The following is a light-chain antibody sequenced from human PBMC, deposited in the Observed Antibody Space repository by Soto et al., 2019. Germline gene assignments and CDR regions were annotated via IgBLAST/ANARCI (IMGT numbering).Light chain of an antibody. CDR2: KTS. Sequence: DIHMTQSPSTLSASVGDRVTITCRASQSISIWLAWYQQKPGKAPNLLIYKTSSLETGVPSRLSGSGSGTEFTLTISSLQPDDFATYYCQHWNDYSWTFGQGTKVEVK. V-gene: IGKV1-5*03. CDR1: QSISIW. CDR3: QHWNDYSWT. J-gene: IGKJ1*01.